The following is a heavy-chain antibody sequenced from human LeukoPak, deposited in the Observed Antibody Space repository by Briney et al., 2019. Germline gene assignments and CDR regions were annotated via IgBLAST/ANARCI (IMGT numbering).Heavy chain of an antibody. D-gene: IGHD3-22*01. CDR2: IPSSGGST. CDR1: GFTFSSYA. V-gene: IGHV3-23*01. CDR3: AKHMGSSSGYYFPD. Sequence: GGSLRLSCAASGFTFSSYAMSWVRQAPGKGLEWVSTIPSSGGSTYYADSVKGRFTISRDNSKNTLHVQMNSLRAEDTAVYYCAKHMGSSSGYYFPDWGQGTLVTLS. J-gene: IGHJ4*02.